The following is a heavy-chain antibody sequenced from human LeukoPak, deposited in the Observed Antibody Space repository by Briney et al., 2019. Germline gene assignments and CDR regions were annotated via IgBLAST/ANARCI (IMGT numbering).Heavy chain of an antibody. CDR1: GVTFGSYA. J-gene: IGHJ4*02. V-gene: IGHV1-69*04. CDR2: VIPILGIA. D-gene: IGHD6-13*01. CDR3: ASPNHHGYSSSWYLFHY. Sequence: EAAVKGCCNAWGVTFGSYAIGWVGWARGQGLAWIGSVIPILGIANYAQKFQGRVTTTADKSPSTAYMELSSLRSEDTPVYYCASPNHHGYSSSWYLFHYCGQGTLVTVSS.